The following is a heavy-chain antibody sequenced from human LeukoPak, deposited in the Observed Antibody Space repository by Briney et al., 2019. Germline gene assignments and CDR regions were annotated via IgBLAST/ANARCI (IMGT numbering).Heavy chain of an antibody. Sequence: GGSLRLSCAASGLTFSDYYMSWIRQAPGKGLEWVSYISSSGSTIYYADSVKGRFTISRDNAKNSLYLQMNSLRAEDTAVYYCARRAPNYGGNAYYFDYWGQGTLVTVSS. CDR3: ARRAPNYGGNAYYFDY. V-gene: IGHV3-11*01. CDR1: GLTFSDYY. CDR2: ISSSGSTI. J-gene: IGHJ4*02. D-gene: IGHD4-23*01.